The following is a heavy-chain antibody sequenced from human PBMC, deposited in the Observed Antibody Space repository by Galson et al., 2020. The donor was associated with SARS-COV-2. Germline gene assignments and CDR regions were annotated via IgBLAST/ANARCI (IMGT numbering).Heavy chain of an antibody. CDR3: AKDRERITIFGVGAFDI. J-gene: IGHJ3*02. V-gene: IGHV3-9*01. CDR2: ISWNSGSI. D-gene: IGHD3-3*01. CDR1: GFTFDDYA. Sequence: GGSLRLSCAASGFTFDDYAMHWVRQAPGKGLEWVSGISWNSGSIGYADSVKGRFTISRDNAKNSLYLQMNSLRDEDTALYYCAKDRERITIFGVGAFDIWGQGTMVTVSS.